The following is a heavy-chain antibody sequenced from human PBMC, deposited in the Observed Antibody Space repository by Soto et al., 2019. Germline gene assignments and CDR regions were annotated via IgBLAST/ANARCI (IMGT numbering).Heavy chain of an antibody. CDR1: GFTFSSYA. CDR3: AKGMWSCSGGSCYSIPGY. V-gene: IGHV3-23*01. Sequence: GGSLRLSCAASGFTFSSYAMSWVRQAPGKGLEWVSAISGSGGSTYYADSVKGRFTISRDNSKNTLYLQMNSLRAEDTAVYYCAKGMWSCSGGSCYSIPGYWGQGTLVTVSS. CDR2: ISGSGGST. D-gene: IGHD2-15*01. J-gene: IGHJ4*02.